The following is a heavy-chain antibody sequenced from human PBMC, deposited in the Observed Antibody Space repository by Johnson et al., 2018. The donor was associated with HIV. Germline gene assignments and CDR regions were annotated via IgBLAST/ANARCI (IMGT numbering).Heavy chain of an antibody. D-gene: IGHD6-13*01. Sequence: VQLVESGGGVVQPGRSLRLSCAASGFTFSSYGMHWVRQAPGKGLEWVSGISWTSGSIGYADSVKGRFTISRDNAKNSLYLQMNRLRAEDTAVYYCARVGYSSSWYGGYGAFDIWGQGTMVTVSS. J-gene: IGHJ3*02. CDR3: ARVGYSSSWYGGYGAFDI. CDR1: GFTFSSYG. CDR2: ISWTSGSI. V-gene: IGHV3-9*01.